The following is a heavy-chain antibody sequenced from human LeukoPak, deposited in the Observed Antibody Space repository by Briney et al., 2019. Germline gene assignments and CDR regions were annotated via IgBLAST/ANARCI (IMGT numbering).Heavy chain of an antibody. J-gene: IGHJ4*01. CDR1: GYTFTGYY. CDR2: INPNSGGT. CDR3: ARDQYYDYVWGSPAMGY. V-gene: IGHV1-2*02. Sequence: APVKVSCKASGYTFTGYYMHWVRQAPGQGLEWMGWINPNSGGTNYAQKFQGRVTMTRDTSISTAYMELSRLRSDDTAVYYCARDQYYDYVWGSPAMGYWGHGALVTVSS. D-gene: IGHD3-16*01.